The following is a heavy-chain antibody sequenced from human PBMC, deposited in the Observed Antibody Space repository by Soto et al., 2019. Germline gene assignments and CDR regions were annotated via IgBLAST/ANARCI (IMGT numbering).Heavy chain of an antibody. V-gene: IGHV1-69*06. CDR2: IIPIFGTA. CDR3: ARAKQQLIPYYYYYYGMDV. D-gene: IGHD6-13*01. J-gene: IGHJ6*02. Sequence: AASVKVSCKASGGTFSSCAISWVRQAPGQGLEWMGGIIPIFGTANYAQKFQGRVTITADKSTSTAYMELSSLRSEDTAVYYCARAKQQLIPYYYYYYGMDVWGQGTTVTVSS. CDR1: GGTFSSCA.